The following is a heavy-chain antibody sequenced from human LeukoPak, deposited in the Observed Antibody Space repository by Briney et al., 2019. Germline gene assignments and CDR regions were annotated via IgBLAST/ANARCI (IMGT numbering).Heavy chain of an antibody. V-gene: IGHV4-39*01. J-gene: IGHJ4*02. D-gene: IGHD6-19*01. CDR3: AGPRRVPLIAVAGSFDY. CDR1: GGSISSSSYY. Sequence: SETLSLTCTVSGGSISSSSYYCGWIRQPPGKGLEWVGSIYYSGSTYYNPSLKSRVTISVDTSKNQFSLKLSSVTAADTAVYYCAGPRRVPLIAVAGSFDYWGQGTLVTVSS. CDR2: IYYSGST.